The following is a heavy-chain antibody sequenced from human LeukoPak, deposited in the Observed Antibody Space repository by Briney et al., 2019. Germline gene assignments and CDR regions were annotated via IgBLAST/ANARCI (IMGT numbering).Heavy chain of an antibody. CDR1: GGSTSSISYY. CDR2: ISSTGNT. Sequence: PSETLSLTCTVSGGSTSSISYYWGWIRQPPGKGLEWIGIISSTGNTYYSPSLKSRLAISVDTSKNHFSLKLTSVTAADTAVFYCARLHWGSGGSGSFDFWGQGTLVTVSS. J-gene: IGHJ4*02. D-gene: IGHD7-27*01. CDR3: ARLHWGSGGSGSFDF. V-gene: IGHV4-39*02.